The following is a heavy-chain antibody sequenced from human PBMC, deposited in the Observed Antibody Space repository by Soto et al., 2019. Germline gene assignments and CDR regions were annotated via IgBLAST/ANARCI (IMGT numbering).Heavy chain of an antibody. CDR3: ARGMTTVTTYDY. J-gene: IGHJ4*02. CDR1: GGSISSGGYS. Sequence: QLQLQESGSGLAKPSQTLSLTCAVSGGSISSGGYSWSWIRQPPGKGLEWIGYIYHSGSTYYNPSLTSRVTISVDRSTNQFSLKLSSVTAADTAVYYCARGMTTVTTYDYLGQGTLVTVSS. CDR2: IYHSGST. V-gene: IGHV4-30-2*01. D-gene: IGHD4-17*01.